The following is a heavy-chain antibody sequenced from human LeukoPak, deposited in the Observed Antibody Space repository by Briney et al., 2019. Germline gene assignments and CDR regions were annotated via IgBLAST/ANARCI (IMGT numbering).Heavy chain of an antibody. CDR2: INSDGSST. D-gene: IGHD4-11*01. Sequence: PGGSLRLSCAASGFAFSSYWMHWVRQAPGKGLVWVSRINSDGSSTTYADSVQDRFTISRDNAKNTLYLQMNSLRADDTAVYYCARSVYSYCANWFDPWGQGTLVTVSS. V-gene: IGHV3-74*01. CDR3: ARSVYSYCANWFDP. J-gene: IGHJ5*02. CDR1: GFAFSSYW.